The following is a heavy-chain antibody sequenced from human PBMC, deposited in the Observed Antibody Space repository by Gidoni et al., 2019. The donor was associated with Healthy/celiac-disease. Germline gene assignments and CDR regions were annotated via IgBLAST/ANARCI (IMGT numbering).Heavy chain of an antibody. CDR2: INPNSGGT. V-gene: IGHV1-2*04. D-gene: IGHD3-16*02. CDR3: ARDFYDYVWGSYRNWFDP. J-gene: IGHJ5*02. Sequence: QVQLVQSGAEVKKPGASVKVSCKASGYTFTGYSMHWVRQAPGQGLEWMGWINPNSGGTNYAQKFQGWVTMTRDTSISTAYMELSRLRSDDTAVYYCARDFYDYVWGSYRNWFDPWGQGTLVTVSS. CDR1: GYTFTGYS.